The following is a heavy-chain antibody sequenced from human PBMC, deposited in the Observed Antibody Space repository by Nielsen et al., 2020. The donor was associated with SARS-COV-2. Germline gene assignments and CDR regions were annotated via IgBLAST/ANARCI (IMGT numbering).Heavy chain of an antibody. Sequence: ASVKVSCKASGYTFTGYYMHWVRQAPGQGLEWMGRINPNSGGTNYAQKFQGRVTMTRDTSISTAYMELSRLRSDDTAVYYCARDERMVRGVIIFWGQGTLVTVFS. CDR2: INPNSGGT. D-gene: IGHD3-10*01. CDR3: ARDERMVRGVIIF. CDR1: GYTFTGYY. V-gene: IGHV1-2*06. J-gene: IGHJ4*02.